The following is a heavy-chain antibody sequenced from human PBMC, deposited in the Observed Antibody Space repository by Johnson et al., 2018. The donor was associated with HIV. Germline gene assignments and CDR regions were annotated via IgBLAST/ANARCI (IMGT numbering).Heavy chain of an antibody. CDR3: ARACRDGYTCDAFDI. D-gene: IGHD5-24*01. Sequence: VQLLESGGGLVQPGGSLRLSCAASGFTVSSNYMTWVRQVPGEGLEWVSVINSGGSTYYADSVKGRFTMSRDNSKNTLYLQMNSLRAEDTAVYYCARACRDGYTCDAFDIWGQGTMVTVSS. CDR2: INSGGST. CDR1: GFTVSSNY. V-gene: IGHV3-66*01. J-gene: IGHJ3*02.